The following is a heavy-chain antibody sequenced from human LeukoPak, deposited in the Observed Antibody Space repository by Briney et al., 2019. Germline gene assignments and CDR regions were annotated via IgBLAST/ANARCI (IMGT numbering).Heavy chain of an antibody. CDR2: IYYSGST. CDR1: GGSISSSSYY. CDR3: ASLNDYGDYG. J-gene: IGHJ4*02. Sequence: SETQSLTCTVSGGSISSSSYYWGWIRQPPGKGLEWIGSIYYSGSTYYNPSLKSRVTISVDTSKNQFSLKLSSVTAADTAVYYCASLNDYGDYGWGQGTLVTVSS. D-gene: IGHD4-17*01. V-gene: IGHV4-39*01.